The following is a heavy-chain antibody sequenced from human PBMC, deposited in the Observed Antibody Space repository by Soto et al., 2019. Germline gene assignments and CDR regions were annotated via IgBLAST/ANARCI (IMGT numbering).Heavy chain of an antibody. CDR2: ISYDGSNK. CDR1: GFTFSSYG. CDR3: AKDRRPNYYYGMDV. D-gene: IGHD6-25*01. V-gene: IGHV3-30*18. J-gene: IGHJ6*02. Sequence: QVQLVESGGGVVQPGRSLRLSCAASGFTFSSYGMHWVRQAAGKGLEWVAVISYDGSNKYYADSVKGRFTISRDNSKNTLYLKMNSLRAEDTAVYYCAKDRRPNYYYGMDVWGQGTTDTVSS.